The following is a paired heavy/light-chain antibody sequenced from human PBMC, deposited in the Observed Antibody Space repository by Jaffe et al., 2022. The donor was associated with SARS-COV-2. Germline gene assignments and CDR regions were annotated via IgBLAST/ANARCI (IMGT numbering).Light chain of an antibody. Sequence: SYELTQPPSLSVSPGQTASITCSGDKLGDTFAYWYQLKPGQSPILVIYQNDKRPSGIGERFSGSKSGNTATLTIRGSQAMDEADYYCQAWDSRPGFVFGTGTKVTVL. J-gene: IGLJ1*01. CDR1: KLGDTF. V-gene: IGLV3-1*01. CDR3: QAWDSRPGFV. CDR2: QND.
Heavy chain of an antibody. D-gene: IGHD2-15*01. CDR3: ARVDFVERTFFDH. CDR1: GFNVRSNF. CDR2: IYSETST. Sequence: EVQLVESGGGLIQPGGSLRLSCEVSGFNVRSNFMSWVRQAPGKGLEWVSLIYSETSTYHADSVKGRFTISRDSSKNTLFLQMNSLRVDDTAVYYCARVDFVERTFFDHWGQGTLVTVAS. J-gene: IGHJ4*02. V-gene: IGHV3-53*01.